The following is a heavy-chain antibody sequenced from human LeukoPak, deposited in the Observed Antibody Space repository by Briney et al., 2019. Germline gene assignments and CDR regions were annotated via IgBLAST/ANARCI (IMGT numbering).Heavy chain of an antibody. CDR2: IYSGGST. D-gene: IGHD3-22*01. Sequence: GGSLRLSCAASGFTVSSNYMSWVRQAPGKGLEWVSVIYSGGSTYYADSAKGRFTISRDNSKNTLYLQMNSLRAGDTAVYYCAKEAGYYDSSGPDYWGQGTLVTVSS. CDR1: GFTVSSNY. V-gene: IGHV3-53*01. CDR3: AKEAGYYDSSGPDY. J-gene: IGHJ4*02.